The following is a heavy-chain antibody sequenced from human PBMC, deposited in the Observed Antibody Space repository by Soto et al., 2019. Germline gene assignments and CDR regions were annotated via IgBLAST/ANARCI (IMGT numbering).Heavy chain of an antibody. CDR2: MYYSGHK. D-gene: IGHD6-6*01. V-gene: IGHV4-39*01. CDR3: ERRSSSSLGALFDP. Sequence: QLQLQASGPGLVQPAATLSLTCTVSGGSISSRTYYWDWIRQPPGKGLEWLGAMYYSGHKHYNPSLDSRATMDVDTAKNQRSLKLSSGTAPDTAVYHGERRSSSSLGALFDPWGRGILVTGPS. CDR1: GGSISSRTYY. J-gene: IGHJ5*02.